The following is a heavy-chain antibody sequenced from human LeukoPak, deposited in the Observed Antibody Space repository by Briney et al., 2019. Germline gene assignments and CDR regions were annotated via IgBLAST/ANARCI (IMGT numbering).Heavy chain of an antibody. CDR3: AKDSTYYYDSSGYYHVFPDDY. Sequence: ASETLSLTCTVSGGSISSYYWSWIRQPPGKGLEWIGYIYYSGSTNYNPSLKSRVTISVDTSKNQFSLKLSSVTAADTAVYYCAKDSTYYYDSSGYYHVFPDDYWGQGTLVTVSS. J-gene: IGHJ4*02. D-gene: IGHD3-22*01. CDR2: IYYSGST. CDR1: GGSISSYY. V-gene: IGHV4-59*01.